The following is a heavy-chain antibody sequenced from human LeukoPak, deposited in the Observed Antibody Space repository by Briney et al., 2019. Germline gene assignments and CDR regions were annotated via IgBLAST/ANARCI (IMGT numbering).Heavy chain of an antibody. Sequence: ASVKVSCRASGYTFTSYGFSWVRQAPGQGLEWMGWISAYNGNTNYAQKFQGRVTMTRDTSISTAYMELSRLRSDDTAVYYCARDLLLPAAILRWDYYYYGMDVWGQGTTVTVSS. CDR2: ISAYNGNT. J-gene: IGHJ6*02. D-gene: IGHD2-2*02. CDR1: GYTFTSYG. V-gene: IGHV1-18*01. CDR3: ARDLLLPAAILRWDYYYYGMDV.